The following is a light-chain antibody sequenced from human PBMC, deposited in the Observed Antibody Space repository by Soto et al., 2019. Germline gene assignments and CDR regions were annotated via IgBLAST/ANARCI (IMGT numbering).Light chain of an antibody. CDR1: QSVSSGF. V-gene: IGKV3-20*01. Sequence: EIVLTQSPGTLSLSPGERATLSCRASQSVSSGFLAWYQQKPGQPPRLLIYSASSRATGIPDRFSGSGSGTDFALPTSRLQPQDFAVSYCQLYGSSPLITFGQGTRLEIK. J-gene: IGKJ5*01. CDR2: SAS. CDR3: QLYGSSPLIT.